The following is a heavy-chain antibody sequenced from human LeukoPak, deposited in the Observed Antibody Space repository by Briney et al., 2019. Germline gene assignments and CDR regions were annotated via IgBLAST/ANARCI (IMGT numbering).Heavy chain of an antibody. CDR1: GFTFSSYE. V-gene: IGHV3-48*03. J-gene: IGHJ4*02. CDR2: ISSSGSTI. Sequence: PGGSLRLSCAASGFTFSSYEMNWVRQAPGKGLEWVSYISSSGSTIYYADSVKGRFTISRDNAKSSLYLQMNSLRAEDTAVYYCAREADSSGSYWGQGTLVTVSS. D-gene: IGHD3-22*01. CDR3: AREADSSGSY.